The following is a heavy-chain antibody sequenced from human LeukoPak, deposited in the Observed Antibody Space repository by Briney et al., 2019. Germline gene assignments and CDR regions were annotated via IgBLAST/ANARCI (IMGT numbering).Heavy chain of an antibody. V-gene: IGHV4-39*07. CDR2: IYYSGST. Sequence: SETLSLTCTVSGGSISSSSYYWGWIRQPPGKGLEWIGSIYYSGSTYYNPSLKSRVTISVDTSKNQFSLKLSSVTAADTAVYYCARGEGGIAATPEDYWGQGTLVTVSS. J-gene: IGHJ4*02. D-gene: IGHD6-13*01. CDR3: ARGEGGIAATPEDY. CDR1: GGSISSSSYY.